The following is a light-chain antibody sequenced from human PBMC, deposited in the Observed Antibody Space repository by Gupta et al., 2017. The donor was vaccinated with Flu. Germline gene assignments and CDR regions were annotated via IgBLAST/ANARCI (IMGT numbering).Light chain of an antibody. Sequence: IQMTQSPSSLSASVGDAVTITCRASQSISIYLNWYQQKPGKAPKLLIYTASSLQSGVPSRFSGSGSGTDFTLTISSLQPEDVATYYCQQSYSTPRTFGQGTKVEIK. V-gene: IGKV1-39*01. J-gene: IGKJ1*01. CDR3: QQSYSTPRT. CDR2: TAS. CDR1: QSISIY.